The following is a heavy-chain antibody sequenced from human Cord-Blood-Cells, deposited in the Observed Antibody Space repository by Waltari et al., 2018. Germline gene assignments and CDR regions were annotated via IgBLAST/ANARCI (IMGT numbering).Heavy chain of an antibody. CDR3: ARGLVDAFDI. Sequence: VQLVQSGAELKKPGASVKVSCKASGYTFPSDDIHWVRQATGQGLEWMGWRNPNSGNTGYAQKFQGRVTMTRNTSISTAYMELSSLRSEDTAVYYCARGLVDAFDIWGQGTMVTVSS. CDR2: RNPNSGNT. V-gene: IGHV1-8*01. CDR1: GYTFPSDD. J-gene: IGHJ3*02. D-gene: IGHD2-8*02.